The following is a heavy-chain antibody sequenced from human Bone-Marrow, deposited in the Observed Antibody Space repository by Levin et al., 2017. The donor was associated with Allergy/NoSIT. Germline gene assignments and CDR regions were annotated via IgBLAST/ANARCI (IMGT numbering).Heavy chain of an antibody. D-gene: IGHD3-3*01. CDR2: ISAYNGNT. Sequence: GESLKISCKASGYTFTSYGISWVRKAPGQGLEWMGWISAYNGNTNYAQKLQGRVTMTTDTSTSTAYMELRSLRSDDTAVYYCGKAGSGYDFWSGYYIDYYYGMDVWGQGTTVTVSS. CDR3: GKAGSGYDFWSGYYIDYYYGMDV. J-gene: IGHJ6*02. V-gene: IGHV1-18*01. CDR1: GYTFTSYG.